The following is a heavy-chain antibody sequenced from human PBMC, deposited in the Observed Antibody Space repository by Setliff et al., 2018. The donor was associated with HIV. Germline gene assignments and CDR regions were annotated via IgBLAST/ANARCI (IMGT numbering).Heavy chain of an antibody. V-gene: IGHV4-38-2*02. Sequence: PSETLSLTCSVSGYSIGSGRYWGWIRQPPGKGLEWIGSIYHLGSTYYSSFFESRVTISVDLSRNQFSLDLISVTAADTAVYYCAIGDEYPGVFQSWGQGKVVTVSS. CDR2: IYHLGST. CDR1: GYSIGSGRY. CDR3: AIGDEYPGVFQS. J-gene: IGHJ5*02. D-gene: IGHD2-2*01.